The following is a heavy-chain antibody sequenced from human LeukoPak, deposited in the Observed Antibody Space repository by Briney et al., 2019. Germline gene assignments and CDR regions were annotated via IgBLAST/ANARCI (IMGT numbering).Heavy chain of an antibody. V-gene: IGHV1-24*01. CDR3: ATIAPGDLFDS. D-gene: IGHD7-27*01. J-gene: IGHJ4*02. Sequence: ASVKVPCKVSGSTLTEFSIHWVRQAPGKGLEWMGGFVPEDDETIYAQSFQGRVTMTEDTSTDTAYMELGSLRSEDTAMYYCATIAPGDLFDSWGQGTLVTVSS. CDR2: FVPEDDET. CDR1: GSTLTEFS.